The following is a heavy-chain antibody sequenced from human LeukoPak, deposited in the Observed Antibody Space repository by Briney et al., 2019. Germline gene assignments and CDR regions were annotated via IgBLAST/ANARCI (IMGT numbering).Heavy chain of an antibody. CDR3: ATSLSGSYND. CDR2: ISAYNGNT. V-gene: IGHV1-18*01. D-gene: IGHD1-26*01. Sequence: ASVKVSCKASGYTFTSHGISWVRQAPGQGLEWMGWISAYNGNTNYAQKLQGRVTMTTDTSTSTAYMELSSLRSEDTAVYYCATSLSGSYNDWGQGTLVTVSS. CDR1: GYTFTSHG. J-gene: IGHJ4*02.